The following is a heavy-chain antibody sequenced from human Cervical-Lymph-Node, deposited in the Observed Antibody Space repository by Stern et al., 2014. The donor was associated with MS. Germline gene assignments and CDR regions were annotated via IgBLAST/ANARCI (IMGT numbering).Heavy chain of an antibody. CDR1: GGTFSSYA. J-gene: IGHJ6*02. Sequence: VQLVQSGAEVKKPGSSVKVSCKASGGTFSSYAISWVRQAPGQGLEWMGGIILIFGTGNYEQKFQGRVRVTAAESTSTASMEMSRLSSEATAVYDYARETTVPTYSYGMDVWGQGTTVTVSS. CDR3: ARETTVPTYSYGMDV. V-gene: IGHV1-69*01. D-gene: IGHD4-17*01. CDR2: IILIFGTG.